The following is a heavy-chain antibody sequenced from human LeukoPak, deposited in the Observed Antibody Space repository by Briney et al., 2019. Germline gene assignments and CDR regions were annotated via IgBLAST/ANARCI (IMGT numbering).Heavy chain of an antibody. CDR1: GDSNSSGGYS. J-gene: IGHJ4*02. CDR3: ARDRMKPPRAFDY. CDR2: IYYSGST. Sequence: PSQTLSLTCTVSGDSNSSGGYSWSWIRQPPGKGLEWIGYIYYSGSTYYNPSLKSRVTISVDTSKNQFSLKLSSVTAADTAVYYCARDRMKPPRAFDYWGQGTLVTVSS. D-gene: IGHD1-14*01. V-gene: IGHV4-31*03.